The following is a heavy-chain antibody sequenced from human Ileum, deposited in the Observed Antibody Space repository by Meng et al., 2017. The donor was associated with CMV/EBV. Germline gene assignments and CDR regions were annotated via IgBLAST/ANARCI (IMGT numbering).Heavy chain of an antibody. J-gene: IGHJ3*01. CDR1: GGSISGYY. CDR3: ARGHFGFDV. V-gene: IGHV4-59*01. CDR2: SHYTGTT. Sequence: SETLSLTCTVTGGSISGYYWTWIRQSPGKGLEWVACSHYTGTTDYLDSLKSRATISVDPSNNQFSLRLTSVSAADTAVYYCARGHFGFDVWGREPVVPVSS. D-gene: IGHD3-10*01.